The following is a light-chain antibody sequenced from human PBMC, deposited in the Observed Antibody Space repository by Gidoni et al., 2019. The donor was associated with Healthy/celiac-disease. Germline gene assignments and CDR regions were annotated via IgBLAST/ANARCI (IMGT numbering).Light chain of an antibody. V-gene: IGKV1-39*01. Sequence: IQLTQSPSSLSASVGDRVTITCRASQSISSYLNWYQQKPGKAPKLLIYAASSLQGGVPSRFSGSGSGTDFTLTISSLQPEDFATYYCQQSYSTLLTFGGGTKVEIK. CDR1: QSISSY. CDR3: QQSYSTLLT. J-gene: IGKJ4*01. CDR2: AAS.